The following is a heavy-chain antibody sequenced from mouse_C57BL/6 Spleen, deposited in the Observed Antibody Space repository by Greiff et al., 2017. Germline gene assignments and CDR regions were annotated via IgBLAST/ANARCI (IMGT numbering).Heavy chain of an antibody. CDR1: GYTFTSYW. J-gene: IGHJ4*01. D-gene: IGHD2-12*01. V-gene: IGHV1-72*01. CDR2: IDPNSGGT. Sequence: QVQLQQPGAELVKPGASVKLSCKASGYTFTSYWMHWVKQRPGRGLEWIGRIDPNSGGTKYNEKFKSKATLTVDKPSSTAYMQLSSLTSEDSAVYDCAREDDDDFYYAMDYWGQGTSVTVSS. CDR3: AREDDDDFYYAMDY.